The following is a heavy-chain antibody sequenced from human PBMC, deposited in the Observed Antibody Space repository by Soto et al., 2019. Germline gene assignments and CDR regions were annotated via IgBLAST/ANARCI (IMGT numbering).Heavy chain of an antibody. D-gene: IGHD4-17*01. CDR1: GGSISTYY. CDR3: ARRTLTVRSGFDN. Sequence: QVQLQESGPGLVKPSETLSLTCTVSGGSISTYYWDWLRQSPEKGLEWIGYTHYSGNTNYHPSLRGRVTISLDTSRNQFSLILSAVTAADTAIYYCARRTLTVRSGFDNWGQGALVTVSS. V-gene: IGHV4-59*12. J-gene: IGHJ4*02. CDR2: THYSGNT.